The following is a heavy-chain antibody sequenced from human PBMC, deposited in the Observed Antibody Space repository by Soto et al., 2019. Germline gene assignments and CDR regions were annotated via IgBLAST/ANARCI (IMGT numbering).Heavy chain of an antibody. Sequence: SETLSLTCAVYGGSFSDYFWTWIRQPPGKGLEWIGEINHSGSTNFNPSLKGRVAISAETSRNQFSLRVTSVTAADTAVYYCAGREFASSSFHYYYYAVDVWGQGTTVTVSS. V-gene: IGHV4-34*01. CDR1: GGSFSDYF. CDR2: INHSGST. CDR3: AGREFASSSFHYYYYAVDV. J-gene: IGHJ6*02. D-gene: IGHD6-6*01.